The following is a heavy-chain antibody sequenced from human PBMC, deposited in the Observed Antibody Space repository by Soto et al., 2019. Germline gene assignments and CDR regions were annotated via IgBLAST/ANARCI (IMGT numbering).Heavy chain of an antibody. V-gene: IGHV4-30-4*01. D-gene: IGHD3-10*01. CDR2: IYYSGST. CDR3: ARVLWFGENWFDP. Sequence: SETRSLTCTVSGGSISSGDYYWSWIRQPPGKGLEWIGYIYYSGSTYYNPSLKSRVTISVDTSKNQFSLKLSSVTAADTAVYYCARVLWFGENWFDPWGQGTLVTVSS. J-gene: IGHJ5*02. CDR1: GGSISSGDYY.